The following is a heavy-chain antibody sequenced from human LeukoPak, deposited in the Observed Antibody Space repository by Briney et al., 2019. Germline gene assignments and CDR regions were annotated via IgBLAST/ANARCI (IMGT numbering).Heavy chain of an antibody. CDR1: GYTFTSYD. D-gene: IGHD2-2*01. CDR2: MNPNSGNT. Sequence: GASVKVSCKASGYTFTSYDINWVRQATGQGLEWMGWMNPNSGNTGYAQKFQGRVTITRNTSVSTAYMELSNLRSEDTAVYYCARGRGYQLLYYYYMDVWGKGTTVTVSS. CDR3: ARGRGYQLLYYYYMDV. V-gene: IGHV1-8*03. J-gene: IGHJ6*03.